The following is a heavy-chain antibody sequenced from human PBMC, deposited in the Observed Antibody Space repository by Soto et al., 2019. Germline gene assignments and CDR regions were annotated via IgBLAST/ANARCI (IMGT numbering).Heavy chain of an antibody. Sequence: ASVEVSCKASGYTFTGYYMHWVRQAPGEGLEWMGWINPNSGGTKYAQKFQGRVTMTRDTSISTAYMELSRLRSDDTAVYYCARGQQGYCTNGVCYPFDYWGQGTLVTVSS. CDR2: INPNSGGT. V-gene: IGHV1-2*02. J-gene: IGHJ4*02. CDR1: GYTFTGYY. D-gene: IGHD2-8*01. CDR3: ARGQQGYCTNGVCYPFDY.